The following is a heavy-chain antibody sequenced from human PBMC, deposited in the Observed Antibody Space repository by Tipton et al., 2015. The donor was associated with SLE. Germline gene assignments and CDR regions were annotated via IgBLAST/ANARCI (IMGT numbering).Heavy chain of an antibody. CDR2: ISSSTSYI. Sequence: SLRLSCAASGFTFSSYSMNWVRQAPGKGLEWVSSISSSTSYIYYADSVKGRFTISRDNAKNSLYLQMNSLRAEDTAVYYCAKPGIAAAGTDAFDMWGQGTMVTVSS. J-gene: IGHJ3*02. V-gene: IGHV3-21*01. CDR1: GFTFSSYS. D-gene: IGHD6-13*01. CDR3: AKPGIAAAGTDAFDM.